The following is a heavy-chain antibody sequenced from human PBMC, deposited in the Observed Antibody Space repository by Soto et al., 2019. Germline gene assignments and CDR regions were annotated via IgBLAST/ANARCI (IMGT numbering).Heavy chain of an antibody. CDR2: IRGSGST. D-gene: IGHD3-16*01. CDR3: VKNRGVYDG. V-gene: IGHV3-23*01. J-gene: IGHJ4*02. Sequence: EVQLLESGGNLVQPGGSLRLSCAASGFTYNINEMTWVRQAPGKGLEWVSTIRGSGSTSYADSVKGRFTISRDNSKNTLYLQINSLRAEDTALYYCVKNRGVYDGWGRGTLVTVSS. CDR1: GFTYNINE.